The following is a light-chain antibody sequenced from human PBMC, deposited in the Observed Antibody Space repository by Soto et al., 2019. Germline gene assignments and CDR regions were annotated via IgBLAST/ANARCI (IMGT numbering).Light chain of an antibody. Sequence: EIVLTQSPATLCLSPGEGATLACRASQILTSSLAWYQQKPGQPPGLLIYDASNRATGIPARFSGSGSETDFTLTISSLEPEDFAVYYCHQRTSGITFGQGTRLEIK. CDR1: QILTSS. CDR3: HQRTSGIT. CDR2: DAS. J-gene: IGKJ5*01. V-gene: IGKV3-11*01.